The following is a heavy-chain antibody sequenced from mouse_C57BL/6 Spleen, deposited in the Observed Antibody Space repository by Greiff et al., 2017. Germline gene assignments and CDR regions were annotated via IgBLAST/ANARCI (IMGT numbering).Heavy chain of an antibody. J-gene: IGHJ1*03. CDR3: ARECGSSYGYFDV. CDR1: GFTFSSYG. V-gene: IGHV5-6*02. CDR2: ISSGGSYT. D-gene: IGHD1-1*01. Sequence: EVKLVESGGDLVKPGGSLKLSCAASGFTFSSYGMSWVRQTPDKRLEWVATISSGGSYTYYPDSVKGRFTISRDNAKNTLYLQMSSLKSEDTAMYDCARECGSSYGYFDVWGTGTTVTAAS.